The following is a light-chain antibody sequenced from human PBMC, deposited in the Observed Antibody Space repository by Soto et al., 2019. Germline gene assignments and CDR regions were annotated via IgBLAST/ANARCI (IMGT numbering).Light chain of an antibody. Sequence: DIQMTQSPSSLSASVGDRVTITCRASQNIAKYLTWFQQKPGKAPKLLMYGASSLQSGVPSRFSGSGSGTDFTLTISDLQPEDFASYYCLQSYNSPLTFGGGTKV. CDR3: LQSYNSPLT. V-gene: IGKV1-39*01. CDR2: GAS. J-gene: IGKJ4*01. CDR1: QNIAKY.